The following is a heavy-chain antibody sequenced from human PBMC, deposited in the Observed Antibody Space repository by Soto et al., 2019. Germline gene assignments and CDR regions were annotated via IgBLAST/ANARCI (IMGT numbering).Heavy chain of an antibody. Sequence: PSETLSLTCTVSGGSISSYFLNWIRQAPGKGLEWIGYMYFNGSTNYNPSLKSRVTISLDTSKSLFSLKLNSVTAADTAVYYCARDHKEAFDIWGQGTLVTVPS. CDR3: ARDHKEAFDI. V-gene: IGHV4-59*01. CDR2: MYFNGST. J-gene: IGHJ3*02. CDR1: GGSISSYF.